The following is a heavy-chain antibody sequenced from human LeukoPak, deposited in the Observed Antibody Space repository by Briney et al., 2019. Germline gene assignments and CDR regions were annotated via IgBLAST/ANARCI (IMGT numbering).Heavy chain of an antibody. J-gene: IGHJ4*02. V-gene: IGHV4-59*08. Sequence: SETLSLTCTVSGGSISSYYWSWIRQPPGKGLEWIGYIYYSGSTNYNPSLKSRLTISVDTSKNQFSLKLSSVIAADTAVYYCARQGSTYFDYWGQGTLVTVSS. CDR3: ARQGSTYFDY. CDR2: IYYSGST. CDR1: GGSISSYY.